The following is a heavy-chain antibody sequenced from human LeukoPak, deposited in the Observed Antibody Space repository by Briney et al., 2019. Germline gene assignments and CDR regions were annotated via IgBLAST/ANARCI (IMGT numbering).Heavy chain of an antibody. D-gene: IGHD5-18*01. CDR3: ATLGDRGYSYGTPRPDFDY. J-gene: IGHJ4*02. CDR2: IRFDGSNK. V-gene: IGHV3-30*02. CDR1: RFTFNNYG. Sequence: PGGSLRLSCAASRFTFNNYGMHWVRQAPGKGLEWVAFIRFDGSNKYYADSVKGRFTISRDNSKNTLYLQMNSLRAEDTAVYYCATLGDRGYSYGTPRPDFDYWGQGTLVTVSS.